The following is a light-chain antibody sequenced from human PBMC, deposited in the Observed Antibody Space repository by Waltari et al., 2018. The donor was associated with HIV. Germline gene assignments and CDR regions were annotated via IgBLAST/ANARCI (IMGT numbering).Light chain of an antibody. CDR3: QVWDSRSDHWV. CDR1: DIGTKS. CDR2: DDS. J-gene: IGLJ3*02. Sequence: SYVLTQPPSVSVAPGKTATFTCGGADIGTKSVHWCRQKPGQAPVVVIFDDSDRPSGIPERISGSNAGNTATLTISRVEAGDEADYYCQVWDSRSDHWVFGGGTKLTVL. V-gene: IGLV3-21*04.